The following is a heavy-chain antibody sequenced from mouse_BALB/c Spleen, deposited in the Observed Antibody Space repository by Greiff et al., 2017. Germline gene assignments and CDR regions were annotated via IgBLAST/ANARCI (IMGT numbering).Heavy chain of an antibody. CDR3: ARGGGYYFDY. D-gene: IGHD1-1*02. Sequence: EVQVVESGGGLVQPGGSRKLSCAASGFTFSDYGMAWVRQAPGKGPEWVAFISNLAYSIYYADTVTGRFTISRENAKNTLYLEMSSLRSEDTAMYYCARGGGYYFDYWGQGTTLTVSS. V-gene: IGHV5-15*02. J-gene: IGHJ2*01. CDR1: GFTFSDYG. CDR2: ISNLAYSI.